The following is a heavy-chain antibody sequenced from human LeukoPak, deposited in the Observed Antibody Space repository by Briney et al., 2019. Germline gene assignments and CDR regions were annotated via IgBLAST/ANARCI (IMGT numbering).Heavy chain of an antibody. V-gene: IGHV3-30*18. J-gene: IGHJ6*04. Sequence: GGSLRLSCAASGFTFSSYGMHWVRQAPGKGLGWVAVISYDGSNKYYADSVKGRFTISRDNSKNTLYLQMNSLRAEDTAVYYCAKGSGSYYYGMDVWGKGTTVTVSS. CDR1: GFTFSSYG. CDR3: AKGSGSYYYGMDV. CDR2: ISYDGSNK. D-gene: IGHD3-10*01.